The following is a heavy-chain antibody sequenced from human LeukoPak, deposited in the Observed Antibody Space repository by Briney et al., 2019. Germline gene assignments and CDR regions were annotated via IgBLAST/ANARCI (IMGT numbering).Heavy chain of an antibody. Sequence: GGSLRLSCAASGFTFSSYSMNWVRQAPGKGLEWVSSISSSSSYIYYADSVKGRFTISRDNAKNSLYLQMNSLRAEDTAVYYCARDVVRGVITYNWFDPWGQGTLVTVSS. J-gene: IGHJ5*02. CDR1: GFTFSSYS. D-gene: IGHD3-10*01. CDR2: ISSSSSYI. V-gene: IGHV3-21*01. CDR3: ARDVVRGVITYNWFDP.